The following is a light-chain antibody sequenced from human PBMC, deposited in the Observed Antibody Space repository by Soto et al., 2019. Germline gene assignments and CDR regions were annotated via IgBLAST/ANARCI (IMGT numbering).Light chain of an antibody. V-gene: IGKV1-39*01. J-gene: IGKJ1*01. Sequence: DIQMTQSPSSLSASVGDRVTITCRASQSISSYLNWYQQKPGNAPKLLIYAASSLQSGVPSRFSGSGSGTDFTLTISSLQPEDFATYYCQQSYSTSTWTFGQGTKVEIK. CDR2: AAS. CDR1: QSISSY. CDR3: QQSYSTSTWT.